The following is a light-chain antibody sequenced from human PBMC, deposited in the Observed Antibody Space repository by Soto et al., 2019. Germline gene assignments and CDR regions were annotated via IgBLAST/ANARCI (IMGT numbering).Light chain of an antibody. V-gene: IGLV1-40*01. CDR2: GNI. Sequence: QSVLTQAPSVSGAPGQRVTISCSGNSSNIGTGYVVHWYQQLPARAPRVLIYGNIHRPSGVPERFSGYKSGTAASLAITGLQAEDEADYYCQAYDSSLSGYVFGSGTKLTVL. CDR1: SSNIGTGYV. CDR3: QAYDSSLSGYV. J-gene: IGLJ1*01.